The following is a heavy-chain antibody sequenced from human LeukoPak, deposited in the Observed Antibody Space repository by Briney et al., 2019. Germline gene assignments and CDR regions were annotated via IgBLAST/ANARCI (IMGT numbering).Heavy chain of an antibody. CDR1: GYTFTSYG. Sequence: ASVKVSCKASGYTFTSYGISWVRQAPGQGLEWMGWISAYNGNTNYAQKLQGRVTMTTDTSTSTAYMELRSLRSDDTAVYYCARDFLRGDFWSGYYQFYYYYGMDVWGQGTTVTVSS. V-gene: IGHV1-18*01. D-gene: IGHD3-3*01. J-gene: IGHJ6*02. CDR3: ARDFLRGDFWSGYYQFYYYYGMDV. CDR2: ISAYNGNT.